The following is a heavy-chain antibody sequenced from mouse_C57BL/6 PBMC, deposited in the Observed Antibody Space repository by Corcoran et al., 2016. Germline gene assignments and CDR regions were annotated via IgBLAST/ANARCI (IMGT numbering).Heavy chain of an antibody. CDR3: ARHYDRDYSMDY. CDR1: GYTFTTYG. V-gene: IGHV9-3*01. Sequence: QIQLVQSGPELKKPGETVKISCKASGYTFTTYGMSWVKQAPGKGLKWMGWINTYSGGPTYADDFKGRLAFSLETSASTAYLQINNLKKEETATYVCARHYDRDYSMDYWGQGTSVTVSS. D-gene: IGHD2-4*01. CDR2: INTYSGGP. J-gene: IGHJ4*01.